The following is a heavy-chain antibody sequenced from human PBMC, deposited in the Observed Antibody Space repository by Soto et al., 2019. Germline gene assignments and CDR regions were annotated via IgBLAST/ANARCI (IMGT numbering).Heavy chain of an antibody. V-gene: IGHV1-3*01. J-gene: IGHJ5*02. Sequence: VASVKVSSKASGYTFTSYAMHWVRQAPGQRLEWMGWINAGNGNTKYSQKFQGRVTITRDTSASTAYMELSSLRSEDTAVYYCAREGDCFGGDCYSRDYNWFEPWGQGTLVTVAS. D-gene: IGHD2-21*02. CDR1: GYTFTSYA. CDR2: INAGNGNT. CDR3: AREGDCFGGDCYSRDYNWFEP.